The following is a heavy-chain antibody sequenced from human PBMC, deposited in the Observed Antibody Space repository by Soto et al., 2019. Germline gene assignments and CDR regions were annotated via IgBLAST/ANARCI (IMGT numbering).Heavy chain of an antibody. J-gene: IGHJ4*02. D-gene: IGHD1-26*01. V-gene: IGHV4-34*01. CDR2: INHSGST. CDR1: GGSFSGYY. CDR3: ARGPVGYYFDY. Sequence: SETLSLTCAVYGGSFSGYYWSWIRQPPGKGLEWIGEINHSGSTNYNPSLKSRVTISVDTSKNQFSLKLSSVTAADTAEYYCARGPVGYYFDYWGQGTLVTVSS.